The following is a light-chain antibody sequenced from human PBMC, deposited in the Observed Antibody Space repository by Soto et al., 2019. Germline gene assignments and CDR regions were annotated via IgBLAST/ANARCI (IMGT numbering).Light chain of an antibody. J-gene: IGKJ2*01. CDR1: QSVNGNY. CDR3: QQYGSSFRYT. Sequence: EIVLTQSPGTLSLSPGERATLSCRASQSVNGNYLTWYQQKPGQAPRLLIYGASYRATGIPDRFSGSGSGTDFTLTISRLEPEDVAVYYCQQYGSSFRYTFGQGTKLEIK. CDR2: GAS. V-gene: IGKV3-20*01.